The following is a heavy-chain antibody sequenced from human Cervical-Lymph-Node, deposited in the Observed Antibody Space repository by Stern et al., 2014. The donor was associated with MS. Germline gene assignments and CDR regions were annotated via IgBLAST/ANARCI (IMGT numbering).Heavy chain of an antibody. V-gene: IGHV4-39*01. J-gene: IGHJ5*02. Sequence: QLQLQESGPGLVKPSETLSLTCTVSGGSISSSTYYWAWIRQPPGKGLEGIGTMDYSGRTFYNPSLKSRVTISVDTSQNQFSLKRSSVTAADTAVYYCARKGCSRRTCIEVPGSHWFDPWGQGTLVTVSS. CDR2: MDYSGRT. CDR3: ARKGCSRRTCIEVPGSHWFDP. D-gene: IGHD6-19*01. CDR1: GGSISSSTYY.